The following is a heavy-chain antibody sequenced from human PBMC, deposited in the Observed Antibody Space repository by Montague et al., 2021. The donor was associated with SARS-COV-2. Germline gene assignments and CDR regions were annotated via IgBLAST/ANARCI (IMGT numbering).Heavy chain of an antibody. J-gene: IGHJ5*01. CDR2: IYYSGTA. Sequence: SETLSLTCTMSGGSITYSSYYWDWIRLPPGKGLEWIGSIYYSGTAYCNASLKSRVTMSLDMSKNQLSLRLKSTTAADTAVYFCARASFYYGSGSHYNNWFDSWGQGTVVTVSS. V-gene: IGHV4-39*07. CDR3: ARASFYYGSGSHYNNWFDS. D-gene: IGHD3-10*01. CDR1: GGSITYSSYY.